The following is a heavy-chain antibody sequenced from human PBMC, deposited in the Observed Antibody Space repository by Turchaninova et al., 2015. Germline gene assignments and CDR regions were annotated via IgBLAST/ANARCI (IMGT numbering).Heavy chain of an antibody. D-gene: IGHD2-8*02. J-gene: IGHJ4*02. V-gene: IGHV3-15*01. CDR3: TAYLRHGGVVSCYYHL. CDR1: VRPFIATC. CDR2: VQSNTVAWKT. Sequence: VNLVAYGGGLVRRWGSLSLSCAASVRPFIATCMTWFGRAPRKGMAWVGRVQSNTVAWKTDNCEPVKGRFTSNRDYTINTLWLHMHLLRAENTAVFFFTAYLRHGGVVSCYYHLWGQGTLVPVSS.